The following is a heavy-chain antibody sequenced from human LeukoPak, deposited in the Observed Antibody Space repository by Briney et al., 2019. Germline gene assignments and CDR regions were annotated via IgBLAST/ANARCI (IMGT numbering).Heavy chain of an antibody. CDR1: GFTFSSYA. D-gene: IGHD2-8*01. J-gene: IGHJ6*02. V-gene: IGHV3-30-3*01. Sequence: GGSLRLSCAASGFTFSSYAMHWVRQAPGKGLEWVAAISYDGSNKYYADSVKGRFTISRDNSKNTLYLQMNSLRAEDTAVYYCARDPGIVLMVYADLYGMDVWGQGTTVTVSS. CDR3: ARDPGIVLMVYADLYGMDV. CDR2: ISYDGSNK.